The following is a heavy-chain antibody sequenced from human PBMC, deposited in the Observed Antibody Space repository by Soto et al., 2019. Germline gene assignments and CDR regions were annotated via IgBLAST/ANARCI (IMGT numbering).Heavy chain of an antibody. Sequence: QVQLVESGGGVVQPGRSLRLSWAASGFTFTSHAMHWVRQAPGKGLEWVAVISSTGAHPYYADSVKGRFTISRDNSMNTLYVQMDSLTAEDTAVYYCARDRSTCCFYGMDVWGQGTTVTVSS. CDR1: GFTFTSHA. V-gene: IGHV3-30-3*01. CDR2: ISSTGAHP. CDR3: ARDRSTCCFYGMDV. D-gene: IGHD6-13*01. J-gene: IGHJ6*02.